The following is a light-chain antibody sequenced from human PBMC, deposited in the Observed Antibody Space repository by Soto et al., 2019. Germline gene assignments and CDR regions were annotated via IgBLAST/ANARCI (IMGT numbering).Light chain of an antibody. CDR1: QSIDTY. V-gene: IGKV1-39*01. J-gene: IGKJ1*01. CDR3: QQLYSNPRT. Sequence: DIQMTQSPSSLSASVGERVTITCRASQSIDTYLNWYQLKPGKAPNLLIYAATRLHTGVPSRFSGSGSGTGFTLSINNLQPQDFATYYYQQLYSNPRTFGQGTKV. CDR2: AAT.